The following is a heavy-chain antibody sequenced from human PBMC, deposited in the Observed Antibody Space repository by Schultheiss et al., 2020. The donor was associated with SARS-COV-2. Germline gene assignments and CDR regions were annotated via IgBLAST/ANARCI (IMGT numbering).Heavy chain of an antibody. J-gene: IGHJ2*01. CDR2: IYTSGST. V-gene: IGHV4-4*07. Sequence: SQTLSLTCTVSGGSISSYYWSWIRQPAGKGLEWIGRIYTSGSTYYNPSLKSRVTISVDTSKNQFSLNLTSVTAADTAVYYCARRGPRSSSYFDLWGRGTLVTVSS. D-gene: IGHD6-6*01. CDR3: ARRGPRSSSYFDL. CDR1: GGSISSYY.